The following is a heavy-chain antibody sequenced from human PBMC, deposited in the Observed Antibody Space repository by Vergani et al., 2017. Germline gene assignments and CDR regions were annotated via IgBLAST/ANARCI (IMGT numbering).Heavy chain of an antibody. V-gene: IGHV3-23*01. J-gene: IGHJ6*03. CDR1: GFTFSNYA. CDR3: AKVPHYYYYYMDV. Sequence: EVQLLESGGDLVQPGGSLRLSCAASGFTFSNYAMSWVRQAPGKGLEWVSTLSGSSGSTYYADSVKGRFIISRDNSKNTLYLQMNSLRAEDTAVYYCAKVPHYYYYYMDVWGKGTTVTVSS. CDR2: LSGSSGST.